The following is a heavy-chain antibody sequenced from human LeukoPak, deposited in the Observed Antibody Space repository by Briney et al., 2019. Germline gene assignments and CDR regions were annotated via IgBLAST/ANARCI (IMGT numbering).Heavy chain of an antibody. V-gene: IGHV3-23*01. J-gene: IGHJ4*02. Sequence: GGSLRLSCAASGFTFRIYAMSWVRQAPGRGLGWVSSISGNGAGTFYTDSVKGRFTISRDNSKNTLFLHMNSLRGEDTAIYYCAKDRPNFYESSGHYYRQDGDYWGQGTLVTVSS. D-gene: IGHD3-22*01. CDR2: ISGNGAGT. CDR3: AKDRPNFYESSGHYYRQDGDY. CDR1: GFTFRIYA.